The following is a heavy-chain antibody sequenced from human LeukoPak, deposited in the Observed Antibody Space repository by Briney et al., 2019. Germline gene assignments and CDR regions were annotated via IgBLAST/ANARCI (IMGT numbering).Heavy chain of an antibody. D-gene: IGHD6-13*01. CDR3: ARDPSIAALGSHYDS. J-gene: IGHJ4*02. CDR1: GGTFDTFA. V-gene: IGHV1-69*04. Sequence: ASVKVSCKSFGGTFDTFAFNWVRQAPGQGLEWMGRIIPMLGITNYAQKVQDRVTISADKSTNTAYMELSSLRFEDTAVYYCARDPSIAALGSHYDSWGQGTLVTVSS. CDR2: IIPMLGIT.